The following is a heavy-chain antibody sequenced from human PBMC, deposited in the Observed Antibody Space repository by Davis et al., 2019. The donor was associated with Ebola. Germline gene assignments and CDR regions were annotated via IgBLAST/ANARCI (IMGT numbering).Heavy chain of an antibody. Sequence: PGGSLRLSCAASGFTVSSNHMSWVRQAPGKGLEWVSVFYANSTAYADPVRGRFIIPREQSNNTLYLEMISPRVDDTAVYYCAATQWLIEFDNWGQGTLVTVSS. CDR1: GFTVSSNH. CDR3: AATQWLIEFDN. CDR2: FYANST. D-gene: IGHD6-19*01. V-gene: IGHV3-53*05. J-gene: IGHJ4*02.